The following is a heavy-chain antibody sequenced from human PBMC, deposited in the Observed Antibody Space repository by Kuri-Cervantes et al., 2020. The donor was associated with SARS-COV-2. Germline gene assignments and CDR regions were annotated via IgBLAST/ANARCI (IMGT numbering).Heavy chain of an antibody. CDR2: IYHSGST. V-gene: IGHV4-38-2*02. CDR1: GYSISSGYY. Sequence: SETLSLTCTVSGYSISSGYYWGWIRQPPGKGLEWIGSIYHSGSTYYNPSLKSRVTISVDTSKNQFSLKLSSVTAADTAVYYCARGVPGYWGQGSLVTVSS. J-gene: IGHJ4*02. D-gene: IGHD6-6*01. CDR3: ARGVPGY.